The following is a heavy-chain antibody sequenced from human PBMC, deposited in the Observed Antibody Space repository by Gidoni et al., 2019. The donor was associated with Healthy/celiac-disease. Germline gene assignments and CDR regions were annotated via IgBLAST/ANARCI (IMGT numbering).Heavy chain of an antibody. CDR2: IYSGGST. CDR3: ARGMFGYSSSWYYLDY. J-gene: IGHJ4*02. CDR1: GFTVSSNY. Sequence: EVQLVESGGGLIQPGGSLRLSCAAAGFTVSSNYMSWVRQAPGKGLEWVSVIYSGGSTYDADSVKGRCTISRDNSKNTLYLQMNSLGAEDTAVYYCARGMFGYSSSWYYLDYWGQGTLVTVSS. D-gene: IGHD6-13*01. V-gene: IGHV3-53*01.